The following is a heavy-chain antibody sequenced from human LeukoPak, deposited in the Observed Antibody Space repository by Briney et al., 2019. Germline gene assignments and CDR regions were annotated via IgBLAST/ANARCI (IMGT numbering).Heavy chain of an antibody. J-gene: IGHJ1*01. CDR2: IYSGGST. CDR3: ARYTSSWSGAEYFQH. V-gene: IGHV3-53*01. CDR1: GFTVSSNY. D-gene: IGHD6-13*01. Sequence: PGGSLRLSCAASGFTVSSNYMSWVRQAPGKGLEWVSVIYSGGSTYYADSVKGRFTISRDNAKNSLYLQMNSLRAEDTAVYYCARYTSSWSGAEYFQHWGQGTLVTVSS.